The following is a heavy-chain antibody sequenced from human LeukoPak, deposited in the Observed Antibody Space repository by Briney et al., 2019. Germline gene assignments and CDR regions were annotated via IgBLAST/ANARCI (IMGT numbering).Heavy chain of an antibody. Sequence: SVTVSCTASGGTFSSYAISWVRQAPGQGLEWMGGIIPIFGTANYAQKFQGRVTITADESTSTAYMELSSLRSEDTAVYYCAVRIGYCSGGSCYDYWGQGTLVTVSS. D-gene: IGHD2-15*01. CDR3: AVRIGYCSGGSCYDY. CDR2: IIPIFGTA. J-gene: IGHJ4*02. V-gene: IGHV1-69*13. CDR1: GGTFSSYA.